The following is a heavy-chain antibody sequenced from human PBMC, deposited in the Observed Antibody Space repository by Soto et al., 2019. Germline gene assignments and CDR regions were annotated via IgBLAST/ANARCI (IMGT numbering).Heavy chain of an antibody. Sequence: KASETLSLTCTVSGGSISGYYWSWIRQPPGKGLEWIGNIYYSGSTNYKPSLKSRVTISVDTSKNQFSLKLSSVTAADTAVYYCASSAPDYYYDSSGFDNWGQGALVTVSS. D-gene: IGHD3-22*01. V-gene: IGHV4-59*01. CDR2: IYYSGST. CDR1: GGSISGYY. CDR3: ASSAPDYYYDSSGFDN. J-gene: IGHJ4*02.